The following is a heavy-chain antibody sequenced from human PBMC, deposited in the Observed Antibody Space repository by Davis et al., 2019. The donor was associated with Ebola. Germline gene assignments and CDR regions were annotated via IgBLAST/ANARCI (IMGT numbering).Heavy chain of an antibody. CDR3: VRDRGSDWYFDL. D-gene: IGHD3-9*01. CDR2: ISWNGGTI. V-gene: IGHV3-9*01. Sequence: PGGSLRLSCAASGFTFDDYVMFWVRQAPGKGVEWVSAISWNGGTITYGDSVKGRFTISRDNAKNSLYLQMNSLRAEDTAVYYCVRDRGSDWYFDLWGQGTLVTVSS. CDR1: GFTFDDYV. J-gene: IGHJ4*02.